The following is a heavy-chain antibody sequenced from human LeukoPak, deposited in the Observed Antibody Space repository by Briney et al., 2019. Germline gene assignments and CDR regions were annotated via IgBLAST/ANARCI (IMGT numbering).Heavy chain of an antibody. J-gene: IGHJ3*02. V-gene: IGHV5-51*01. CDR1: GYSFTNYW. Sequence: GESLKISCKGSGYSFTNYWIAWVRQMPGKGLEWMGILYPGDSDIRYSPSFQGQVTISADKSITTAYLQWSSLKASDTAMYYCARRPSSPTVTTDDAFDIWGQGTMVTVSS. CDR3: ARRPSSPTVTTDDAFDI. CDR2: LYPGDSDI. D-gene: IGHD4-11*01.